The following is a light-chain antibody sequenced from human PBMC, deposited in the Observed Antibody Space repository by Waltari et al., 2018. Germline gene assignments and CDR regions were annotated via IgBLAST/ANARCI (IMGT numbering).Light chain of an antibody. CDR2: DAS. CDR1: QDISRW. J-gene: IGKJ4*01. V-gene: IGKV1-12*01. Sequence: DIQMTQSPSSVSASVGDRVTITCRASQDISRWLAWYQQKAGKAPKFLIYDASTLQSGFPSRFSGSGSGTDFTLTISSLQPEDFATYYCQQGNDFPLTFGGGTKVEI. CDR3: QQGNDFPLT.